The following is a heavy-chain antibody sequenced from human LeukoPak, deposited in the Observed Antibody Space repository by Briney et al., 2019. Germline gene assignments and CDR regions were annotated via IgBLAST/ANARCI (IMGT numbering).Heavy chain of an antibody. V-gene: IGHV4-59*13. D-gene: IGHD1-26*01. CDR3: PRAQYSGSCFDY. CDR1: VGSISGYF. CDR2: IYYSGAT. Sequence: PSETLSLTCTASVGSISGYFWSWVRQAPGTGLDWIGHIYYSGATNYNPSLRSRVTISVDTSKNQFSLKLRSVTAADTAVYYCPRAQYSGSCFDYWGQGTLVTVSS. J-gene: IGHJ4*03.